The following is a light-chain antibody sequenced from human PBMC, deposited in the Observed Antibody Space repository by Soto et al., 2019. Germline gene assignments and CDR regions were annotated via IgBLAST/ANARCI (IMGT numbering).Light chain of an antibody. CDR2: DVS. J-gene: IGLJ2*01. CDR3: SSYTSSSTVV. V-gene: IGLV2-14*01. CDR1: SSDVGGYNF. Sequence: QSALTQPASVSGSPGQSITISCTGTSSDVGGYNFVSWYQQHPGKAPKLMIFDVSNRPSGVSNRFSGSKSGNTASLTISGRLPEDEADYYCSSYTSSSTVVFGGGTKLTVL.